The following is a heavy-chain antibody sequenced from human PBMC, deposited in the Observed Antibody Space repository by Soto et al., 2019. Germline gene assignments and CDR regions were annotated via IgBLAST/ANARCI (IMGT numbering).Heavy chain of an antibody. CDR3: ARLGSSGW. V-gene: IGHV4-39*01. J-gene: IGHJ4*02. D-gene: IGHD6-19*01. CDR1: GGCISSSSYY. CDR2: IYYSGST. Sequence: QLQLQESGPGLVKPSETLSLTCTVSGGCISSSSYYWGWIRQPPGKGLEWIGSIYYSGSTYYNPSLKIRVTISVDTSKNQFSLKLSSVTAADTAVYYCARLGSSGWWGQGTLVTVSS.